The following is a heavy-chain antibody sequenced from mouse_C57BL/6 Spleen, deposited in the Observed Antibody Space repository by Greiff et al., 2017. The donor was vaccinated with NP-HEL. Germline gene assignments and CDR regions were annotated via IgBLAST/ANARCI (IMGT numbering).Heavy chain of an antibody. J-gene: IGHJ2*01. CDR3: ARGFSYGYDGDY. Sequence: EVKLVESGGGLVKPGGSLKLSCAASGFTFSSYAMSWVRQTPEKRLEWVATISDGGSYTYYPDNVKGRFTISRDNAKNNRYLQMSHLKSEDTAMYYCARGFSYGYDGDYWGQGTTLTVSS. CDR1: GFTFSSYA. V-gene: IGHV5-4*03. CDR2: ISDGGSYT. D-gene: IGHD2-2*01.